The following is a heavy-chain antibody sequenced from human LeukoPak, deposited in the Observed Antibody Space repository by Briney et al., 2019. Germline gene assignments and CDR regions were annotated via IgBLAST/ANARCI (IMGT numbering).Heavy chain of an antibody. V-gene: IGHV4-4*07. CDR3: VRDEYRDV. Sequence: SETLSLTCTVSGGSISNYYWAWIRQPAGKGLEWIGRIHPSGITHQNPSLRGRVTMSIDASKNQFSLNLSSVTAADTAVYYCVRDEYRDVWGKGTTVTVSS. CDR2: IHPSGIT. D-gene: IGHD2/OR15-2a*01. CDR1: GGSISNYY. J-gene: IGHJ6*04.